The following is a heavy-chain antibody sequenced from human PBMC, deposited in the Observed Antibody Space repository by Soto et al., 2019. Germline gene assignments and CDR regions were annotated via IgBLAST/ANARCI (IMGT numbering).Heavy chain of an antibody. J-gene: IGHJ4*02. Sequence: GGSLRLSCAASGFTFSSYAMSWVRQAPGKGLEWVSAISGSGGSTYYADSVKGRFTISRDNSKNTLYLQMNSLRAEDTAVYYCAKTPTSSYYYGSGSFLDYLGQGTLVTVSS. V-gene: IGHV3-23*01. CDR2: ISGSGGST. CDR1: GFTFSSYA. D-gene: IGHD3-10*01. CDR3: AKTPTSSYYYGSGSFLDY.